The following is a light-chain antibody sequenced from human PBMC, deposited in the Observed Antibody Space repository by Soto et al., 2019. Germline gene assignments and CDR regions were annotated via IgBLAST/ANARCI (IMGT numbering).Light chain of an antibody. CDR3: LQVYSFTRT. J-gene: IGKJ1*01. V-gene: IGKV1-12*01. Sequence: DVQMTQSRSCVSASVGARITITSRASQDIGGRLAWFQQKQGKAPQXXIQAASILQSGVPSRFSASGSGPEFLLTLNHLTTEDFASYFCLQVYSFTRTFGLATKVDIK. CDR1: QDIGGR. CDR2: AAS.